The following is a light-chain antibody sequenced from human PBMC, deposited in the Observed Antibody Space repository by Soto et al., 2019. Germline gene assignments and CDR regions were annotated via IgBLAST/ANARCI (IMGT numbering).Light chain of an antibody. V-gene: IGLV1-40*01. CDR1: SSNIGAGYD. J-gene: IGLJ1*01. Sequence: QSALTQPPSVSGAPGQRVTISCTGSSSNIGAGYDVHWYQQLPGTAPKLLIYGNSNRPSGVPDRFSGSKSGTSASLAITGLQAEEEADYYCQSYDSSLSGYVFGTVTKVTVL. CDR2: GNS. CDR3: QSYDSSLSGYV.